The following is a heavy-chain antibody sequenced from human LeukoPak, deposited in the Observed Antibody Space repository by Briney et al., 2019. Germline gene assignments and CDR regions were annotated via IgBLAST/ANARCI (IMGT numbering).Heavy chain of an antibody. V-gene: IGHV3-21*01. CDR3: ARGRDPGFYYGMDV. J-gene: IGHJ6*02. Sequence: GGSLRLSCAASGFTFSGYSMNWVRQAPGKGLEWVSSISSSSSYIYYADSVKGRFTISRDNAKNSLYLQMNSLRAEDTAVYYCARGRDPGFYYGMDVWGQGTTVTVSS. D-gene: IGHD2-21*02. CDR2: ISSSSSYI. CDR1: GFTFSGYS.